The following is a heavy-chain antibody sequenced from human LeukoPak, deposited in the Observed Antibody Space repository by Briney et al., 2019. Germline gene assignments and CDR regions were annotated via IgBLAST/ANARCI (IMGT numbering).Heavy chain of an antibody. V-gene: IGHV1-69*01. CDR2: IIPIFGTA. J-gene: IGHJ4*02. CDR1: GGTFSSYA. Sequence: SVKVSCKASGGTFSSYAISWVRQAPGQGLEWMGGIIPIFGTANCAQKFQGRVTITADESTSTAYMELSSLRSEDTAVYYCARGLYYYDSSGYYPFDYWGQGTLVTVSS. CDR3: ARGLYYYDSSGYYPFDY. D-gene: IGHD3-22*01.